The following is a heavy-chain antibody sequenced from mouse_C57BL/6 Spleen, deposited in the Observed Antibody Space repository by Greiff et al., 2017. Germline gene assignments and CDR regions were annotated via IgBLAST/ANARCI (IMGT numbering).Heavy chain of an antibody. CDR2: ISYSGST. V-gene: IGHV3-1*01. CDR3: ARSGPTGTFDY. CDR1: GYSITSGYD. J-gene: IGHJ2*01. Sequence: EVQLQESGPGMVKPSQSLSLTCTVTGYSITSGYDWHWIRHFPGNKLEWMGYISYSGSTNYNPSLKSRISITHDTSKNHFFLKLNSVTTEDTATYYCARSGPTGTFDYWGQGTTLTVSS. D-gene: IGHD4-1*01.